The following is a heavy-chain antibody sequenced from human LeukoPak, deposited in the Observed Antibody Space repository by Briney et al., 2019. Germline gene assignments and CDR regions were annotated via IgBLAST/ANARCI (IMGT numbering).Heavy chain of an antibody. J-gene: IGHJ3*02. V-gene: IGHV3-7*01. Sequence: GGSLRLSCAASGFTFSSYHMSWVRQAPGKGLEWVAKITQDGSEKYYMDSVKGGFTISRDNGKNSLYLQMNSLRAEDTAVYFCARDWRQDNAFDMWGQGTMVTVSS. D-gene: IGHD2-15*01. CDR2: ITQDGSEK. CDR1: GFTFSSYH. CDR3: ARDWRQDNAFDM.